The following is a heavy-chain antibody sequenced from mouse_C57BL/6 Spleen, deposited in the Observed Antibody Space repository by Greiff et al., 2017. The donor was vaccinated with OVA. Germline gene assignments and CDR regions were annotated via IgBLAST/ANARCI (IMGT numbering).Heavy chain of an antibody. CDR1: GFNIKDDY. V-gene: IGHV14-4*01. Sequence: VHVKQSGAELVRPGASVKLSCTASGFNIKDDYMHWVKQRPEQGLEWIGWIDPENGDTEYASKFQGKATITADTSSNTAYLQLSSLTSEDTAVYYCTTRLVWYFDVWGTGTTVTVSS. CDR3: TTRLVWYFDV. CDR2: IDPENGDT. J-gene: IGHJ1*03.